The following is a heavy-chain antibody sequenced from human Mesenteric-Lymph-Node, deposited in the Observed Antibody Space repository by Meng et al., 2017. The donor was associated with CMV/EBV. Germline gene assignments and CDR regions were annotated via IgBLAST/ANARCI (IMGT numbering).Heavy chain of an antibody. V-gene: IGHV1-8*03. CDR1: YTVTSYD. D-gene: IGHD6-13*01. CDR3: ARGRRRGSSSWYGGFDY. CDR2: MNPNSGNT. Sequence: YTVTSYDINWVRQATGQGLEWMGWMNPNSGNTGYAQKFQGRVTITRNTSISTAYMELSSLRSEDTAVYYCARGRRRGSSSWYGGFDYWGQGTLVTVSS. J-gene: IGHJ4*02.